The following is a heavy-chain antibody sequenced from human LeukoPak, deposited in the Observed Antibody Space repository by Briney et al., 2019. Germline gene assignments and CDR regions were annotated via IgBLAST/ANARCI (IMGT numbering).Heavy chain of an antibody. Sequence: GGSLRLSCAASGFTFSSYSMNWVPQAPGKGLEWVSYISSSSSTIYYADSVKGRFTISRDNAKNSLYLQMNSLRDEDTAVYYCARSYCGGDCAIDYWGQGTLVTVSS. CDR3: ARSYCGGDCAIDY. J-gene: IGHJ4*02. CDR1: GFTFSSYS. V-gene: IGHV3-48*02. D-gene: IGHD2-21*01. CDR2: ISSSSSTI.